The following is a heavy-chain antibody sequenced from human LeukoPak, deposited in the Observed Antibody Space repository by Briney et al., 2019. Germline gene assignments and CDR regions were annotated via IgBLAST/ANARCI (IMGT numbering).Heavy chain of an antibody. D-gene: IGHD6-19*01. J-gene: IGHJ4*02. CDR1: GFTFSTYY. CDR3: ARDCERVSSDYCFDY. V-gene: IGHV3-21*01. CDR2: ISSSSSYI. Sequence: PGGSLRLSCAASGFTFSTYYMNWVRQAPGKGLEWVSSISSSSSYIYYADSVKGRFTISRDNARNSLFLQMNSLRAEDTAVYYCARDCERVSSDYCFDYWGQGTLVTVSS.